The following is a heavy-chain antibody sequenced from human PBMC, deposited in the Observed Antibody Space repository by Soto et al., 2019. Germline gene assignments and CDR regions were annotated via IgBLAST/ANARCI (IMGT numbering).Heavy chain of an antibody. Sequence: TLPFTGTVSGGSITSGGYYWGWILQHPGKGLEWLGYIYDSGSTFYNPSLKSRITLSVDTSKNQFSLKLSSVTVADTAVYFCARKQAGYFYGIDYWGQGTLVTVSS. CDR3: ARKQAGYFYGIDY. CDR1: GGSITSGGYY. V-gene: IGHV4-31*03. D-gene: IGHD3-10*01. J-gene: IGHJ4*02. CDR2: IYDSGST.